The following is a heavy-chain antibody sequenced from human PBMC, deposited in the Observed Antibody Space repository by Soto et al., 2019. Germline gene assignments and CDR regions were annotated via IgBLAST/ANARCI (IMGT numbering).Heavy chain of an antibody. CDR1: GLIFSDVW. CDR2: IKTEPDDGTI. J-gene: IGHJ4*02. CDR3: TTSNLGVDF. Sequence: GGSLRLSCAASGLIFSDVWMTWVRQAPGKGLEWVGRIKTEPDDGTIDYAAPVRGRFTISRDDSKNTLYLQMTSLTPDDTGVYYCTTSNLGVDFWGPGTLVTVSS. D-gene: IGHD1-1*01. V-gene: IGHV3-15*01.